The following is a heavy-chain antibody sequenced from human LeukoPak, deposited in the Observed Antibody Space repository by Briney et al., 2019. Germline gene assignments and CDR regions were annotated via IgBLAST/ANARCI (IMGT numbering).Heavy chain of an antibody. D-gene: IGHD1-26*01. CDR1: GGSISSGGYY. CDR3: ARDRVLGVGAYDY. J-gene: IGHJ4*02. V-gene: IGHV4-31*03. CDR2: IYYSGST. Sequence: SKTLSLTCTVSGGSISSGGYYWSWIRQHPGKGLEWIGYIYYSGSTYYNPSLKSRVTISVDTSKNQFSLKLSSVTAADTAVYYCARDRVLGVGAYDYWGQGTLVTVSS.